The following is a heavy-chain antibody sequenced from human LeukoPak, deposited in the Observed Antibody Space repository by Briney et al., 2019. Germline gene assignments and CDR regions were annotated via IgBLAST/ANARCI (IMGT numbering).Heavy chain of an antibody. V-gene: IGHV1-2*02. D-gene: IGHD2-21*02. CDR1: GYTFTGNH. CDR3: ARGGSTDSIHSCGGNCYFLDY. Sequence: GASVKVSCKASGYTFTGNHMHWVRQAPGQGLEWMGWINPNSGGTNYAQKFQGRVIMTRDMSISTAYMELSRLGSDDTAVYYCARGGSTDSIHSCGGNCYFLDYWGQGTLVTVSS. J-gene: IGHJ4*02. CDR2: INPNSGGT.